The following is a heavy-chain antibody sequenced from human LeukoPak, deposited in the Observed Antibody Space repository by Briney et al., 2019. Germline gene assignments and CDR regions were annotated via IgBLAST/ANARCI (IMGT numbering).Heavy chain of an antibody. CDR1: GYRFPTYW. V-gene: IGHV5-51*01. CDR3: ARHEGSSSPPLYY. J-gene: IGHJ4*02. Sequence: GESLKISCKGSGYRFPTYWIGWVRQKPGKGLEWMGIIYPGDSDTRYSPSFQGQVTISADKSISTAYLQWSSLKASDTAMYYCARHEGSSSPPLYYWGQGTLVTVSS. D-gene: IGHD6-6*01. CDR2: IYPGDSDT.